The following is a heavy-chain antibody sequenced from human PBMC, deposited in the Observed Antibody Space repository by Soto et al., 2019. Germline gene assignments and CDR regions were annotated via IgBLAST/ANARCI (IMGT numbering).Heavy chain of an antibody. V-gene: IGHV4-31*03. Sequence: SETLSLTCTVSGGSISSGGYYWSWIRQHPGKGLEWIGYIYYSGSTYYNPSLKSRVTISVDTSKNQFSLKLSSVTAADTAVYYCARALYGDSRYYYYYMDVWGKGTTVTVSS. CDR2: IYYSGST. CDR3: ARALYGDSRYYYYYMDV. D-gene: IGHD4-17*01. J-gene: IGHJ6*03. CDR1: GGSISSGGYY.